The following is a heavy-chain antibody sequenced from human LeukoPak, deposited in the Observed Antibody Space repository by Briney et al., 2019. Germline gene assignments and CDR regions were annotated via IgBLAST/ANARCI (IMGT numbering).Heavy chain of an antibody. CDR2: INYSGTT. CDR3: ARSGGGYEYCSGAHCYLGWFDP. J-gene: IGHJ5*02. D-gene: IGHD2-15*01. CDR1: GGSIRSDSHY. V-gene: IGHV4-39*01. Sequence: PSETLSLTCTVSGGSIRSDSHYWGWFRQPPGRGLEWVASINYSGTTNSNPSLKSRVTMSVDTSKNQFSLNVNSVTAADTSVYYCARSGGGYEYCSGAHCYLGWFDPWGLGTLVTVSS.